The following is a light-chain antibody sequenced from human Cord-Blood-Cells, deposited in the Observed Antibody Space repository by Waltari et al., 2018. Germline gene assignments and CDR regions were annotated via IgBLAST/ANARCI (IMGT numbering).Light chain of an antibody. CDR1: QSVSSN. J-gene: IGKJ1*01. CDR2: GAS. V-gene: IGKV3-15*01. CDR3: QQYNNWPPWT. Sequence: EILMTQYPATLSVSPGERATLSCRASQSVSSNLAWYQQKPGQAPRLLIYGASTRATGIPARFSGSGSGTEVTLTISSLQSEDFAVYYCQQYNNWPPWTFGQGTKVEIK.